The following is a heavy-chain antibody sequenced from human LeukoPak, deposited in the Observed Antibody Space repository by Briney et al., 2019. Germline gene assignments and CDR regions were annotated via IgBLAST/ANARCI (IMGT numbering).Heavy chain of an antibody. Sequence: ASVKVSCKASGYTFTSYSMHWVRQAPGQGLEWMGIINPSGGSTSYAQKFQGRVTMTRDTSTSTVYMGLSSLRSEDTAVYYCASDYYDSSGYYLPFDYWGQGTLVTVSS. D-gene: IGHD3-22*01. J-gene: IGHJ4*02. CDR2: INPSGGST. V-gene: IGHV1-46*01. CDR1: GYTFTSYS. CDR3: ASDYYDSSGYYLPFDY.